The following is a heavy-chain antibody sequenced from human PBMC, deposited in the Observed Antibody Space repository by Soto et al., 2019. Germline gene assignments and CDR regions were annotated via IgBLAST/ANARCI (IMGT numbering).Heavy chain of an antibody. CDR3: ARDRTVTTPGLRAFDI. Sequence: GASVKVSCKASGYTFRSYGISWVRQAPGQGLEWMGWISAYNGNTNYAQKLQGRVTMTTDTSTSTAYMELRSLRSDDTAVYYCARDRTVTTPGLRAFDIWGQGTMVNVSS. V-gene: IGHV1-18*01. CDR2: ISAYNGNT. D-gene: IGHD4-17*01. J-gene: IGHJ3*02. CDR1: GYTFRSYG.